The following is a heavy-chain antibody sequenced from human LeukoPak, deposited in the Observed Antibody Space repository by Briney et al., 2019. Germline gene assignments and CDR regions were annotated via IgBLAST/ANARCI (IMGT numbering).Heavy chain of an antibody. CDR3: AKFGGDYDMHV. CDR1: GGSISGYH. Sequence: SETLSLTCTVSGGSISGYHWTWIRQPPGKGLEWIGQIYYSGKADYNPSLKSRVTISVDTSKNQISLKLTSVTAADTAVYYCAKFGGDYDMHVWGPETKVTISS. CDR2: IYYSGKA. J-gene: IGHJ6*02. D-gene: IGHD3-16*01. V-gene: IGHV4-59*01.